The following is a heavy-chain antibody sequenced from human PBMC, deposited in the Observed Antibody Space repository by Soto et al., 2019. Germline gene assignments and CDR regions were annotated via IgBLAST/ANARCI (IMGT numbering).Heavy chain of an antibody. V-gene: IGHV3-33*01. D-gene: IGHD6-6*01. Sequence: QVQLVESGGGVDQHGRSLRLSCAASGFIFSRYGMHWVRQAPGKGLEWVAVTWYDGSNKYYADSVKGRFTISRDNSKNTVYLQMNRLRVEDTAVYYCAREGGGKIVEYSSSTPFDFWGQGTLVTVSS. J-gene: IGHJ4*02. CDR3: AREGGGKIVEYSSSTPFDF. CDR1: GFIFSRYG. CDR2: TWYDGSNK.